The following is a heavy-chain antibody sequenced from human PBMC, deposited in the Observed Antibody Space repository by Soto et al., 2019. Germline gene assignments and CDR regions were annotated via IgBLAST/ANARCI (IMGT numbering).Heavy chain of an antibody. CDR3: ARQHLANCDTTSCSVAWVQP. CDR2: ISPKKGNT. D-gene: IGHD2-15*01. Sequence: QVQLVQSGPEVKRSGASVTVSCKTSGYSFLNYGITWVRQAPGQGLEWMGWISPKKGNTNYAQKFQGRVTLTTNACTSIVYMQLRRLKSDDTAVYYCARQHLANCDTTSCSVAWVQPWGQGTVVDASS. J-gene: IGHJ5*02. CDR1: GYSFLNYG. V-gene: IGHV1-18*01.